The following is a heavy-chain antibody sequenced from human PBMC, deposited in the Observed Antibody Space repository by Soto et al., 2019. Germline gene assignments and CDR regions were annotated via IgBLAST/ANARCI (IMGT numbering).Heavy chain of an antibody. D-gene: IGHD2-2*01. CDR2: ISSSSSTI. CDR1: GFTFSSYS. V-gene: IGHV3-48*01. Sequence: GGSLRLSCAASGFTFSSYSMNWVRQAPGKGLEWVSYISSSSSTIYYADSVKGRFTISRDNAKNSLYLQMNSLRAEDTAVYYCASLPLIVVVPAAMSDYYYMDVWGKGTTVTVSS. CDR3: ASLPLIVVVPAAMSDYYYMDV. J-gene: IGHJ6*03.